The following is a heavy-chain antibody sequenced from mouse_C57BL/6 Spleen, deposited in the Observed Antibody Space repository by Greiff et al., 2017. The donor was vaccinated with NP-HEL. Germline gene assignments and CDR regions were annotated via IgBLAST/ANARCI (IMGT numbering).Heavy chain of an antibody. CDR2: IHPNSGST. D-gene: IGHD1-1*01. V-gene: IGHV1-64*01. CDR1: GYTFTSYW. J-gene: IGHJ4*01. CDR3: ARYPYYGSSSAMDY. Sequence: VQLQQSGAELVKPGASVKLSCKASGYTFTSYWMHWVKQRPGQGLEWIGMIHPNSGSTNYNEKFKSKATLTVDKSSSTAYMQLSSLTSEDSAVYYCARYPYYGSSSAMDYWGQGTSVTVSS.